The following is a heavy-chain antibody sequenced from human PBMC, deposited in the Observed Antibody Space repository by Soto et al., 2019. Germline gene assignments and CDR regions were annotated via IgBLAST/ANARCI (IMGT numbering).Heavy chain of an antibody. CDR3: ARGEFLGPLNGNDY. D-gene: IGHD3-16*01. CDR1: GHTFNSHG. Sequence: ASVKVSGKASGHTFNSHGMHRVRQAPGQRLEWMRWISPGNGDKSYSRNFQGSVTMTSDTPANTGYMELSSLRSEDTAVYYCARGEFLGPLNGNDYWGQGTLVTVS. CDR2: ISPGNGDK. V-gene: IGHV1-3*01. J-gene: IGHJ4*02.